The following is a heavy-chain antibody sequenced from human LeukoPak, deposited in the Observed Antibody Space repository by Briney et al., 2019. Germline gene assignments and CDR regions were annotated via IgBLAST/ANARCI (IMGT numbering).Heavy chain of an antibody. CDR1: GFTFSSYA. CDR3: ASDYYGSGSSAANFDD. J-gene: IGHJ4*02. CDR2: ISYDGSNE. V-gene: IGHV3-30-3*01. Sequence: GGSLRLSCAASGFTFSSYAIHWVRQAPGKGLEWVAVISYDGSNEYYAESVKGRFTLSRDNSKNTVYLQMNSLRAEDTAVYYCASDYYGSGSSAANFDDWGQGTLVTVSS. D-gene: IGHD3-10*01.